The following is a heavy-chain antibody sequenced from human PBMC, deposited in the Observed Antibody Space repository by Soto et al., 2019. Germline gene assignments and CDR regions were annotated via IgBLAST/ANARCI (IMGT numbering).Heavy chain of an antibody. Sequence: ASVKVSCKASGYTFTSYYMHWVRQAPGQGLEWMGIVNPSGGSTSYAQKFQGRVTMTRDTSTSTVYMELSSLRSEDTAVYYCARGGTIFGVVIEYYYYYGMDVGGQGTTVTV. J-gene: IGHJ6*02. CDR3: ARGGTIFGVVIEYYYYYGMDV. V-gene: IGHV1-46*01. D-gene: IGHD3-3*01. CDR1: GYTFTSYY. CDR2: VNPSGGST.